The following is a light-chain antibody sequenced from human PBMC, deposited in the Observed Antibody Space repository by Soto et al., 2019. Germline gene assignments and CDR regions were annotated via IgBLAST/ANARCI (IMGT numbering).Light chain of an antibody. J-gene: IGLJ1*01. CDR3: SSYTSSSTRV. Sequence: QSALTQPASVSGSPGQSITISCTVTSSDVGAYDYVSWYQQHQDKAPKLMIYEVSNRPSGVSNRFSGSKSVNTATLTISGLQTEDEADYYCSSYTSSSTRVFGTGTKVTVL. CDR1: SSDVGAYDY. CDR2: EVS. V-gene: IGLV2-14*03.